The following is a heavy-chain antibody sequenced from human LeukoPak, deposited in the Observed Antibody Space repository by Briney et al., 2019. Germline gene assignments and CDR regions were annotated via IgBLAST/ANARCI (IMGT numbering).Heavy chain of an antibody. Sequence: GGSLRLSCAASGFTFSSYAMSWVRQAPGKGLEWVSAISGSGGSTYYADSVKGRFTISRDNSKNTLYLQMNSLRAEDTAVYYCAKRIFDVDYYDNRGAFDIWGQGTMVTVSS. CDR1: GFTFSSYA. CDR2: ISGSGGST. CDR3: AKRIFDVDYYDNRGAFDI. J-gene: IGHJ3*02. V-gene: IGHV3-23*01. D-gene: IGHD3-22*01.